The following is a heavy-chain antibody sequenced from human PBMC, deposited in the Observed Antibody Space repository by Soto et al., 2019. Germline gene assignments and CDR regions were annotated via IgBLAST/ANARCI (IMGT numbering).Heavy chain of an antibody. V-gene: IGHV4-39*01. CDR3: ARQLRSGAGLFDY. CDR2: IYYSGST. CDR1: GGSISSSSYY. J-gene: IGHJ4*02. Sequence: QLQLQESGPGLVKPSETLSLTCTVSGGSISSSSYYWGWIRQPPGKGLEWIGSIYYSGSTYYKPSLKNRVTISVDTSRNQFALKLSSVTAADTAVYYCARQLRSGAGLFDYWGQGTLVTVSS. D-gene: IGHD7-27*01.